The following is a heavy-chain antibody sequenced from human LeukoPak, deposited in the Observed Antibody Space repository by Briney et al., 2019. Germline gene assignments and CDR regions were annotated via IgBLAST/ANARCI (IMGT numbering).Heavy chain of an antibody. D-gene: IGHD3-22*01. CDR3: ARVRGKYYYDSSGYHDLDY. V-gene: IGHV1-2*02. CDR2: INPNSGGT. Sequence: ASVKVSCKASGYIFTGYYMHWVRQAPGQGLEWMGWINPNSGGTNYAQKFQGRVTMTRDTSISTAYMELSRLRSDDTAVYYCARVRGKYYYDSSGYHDLDYWGQGTLVTVSS. CDR1: GYIFTGYY. J-gene: IGHJ4*02.